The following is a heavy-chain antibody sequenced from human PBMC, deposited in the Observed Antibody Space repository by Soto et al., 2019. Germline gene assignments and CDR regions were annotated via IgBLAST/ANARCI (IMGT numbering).Heavy chain of an antibody. CDR2: ISSSSSTI. J-gene: IGHJ4*02. D-gene: IGHD6-6*01. CDR3: ASDLRIAARVFFDY. CDR1: GFTFSSYS. Sequence: EVQLVESGGGLVQPGGSLRLSCAASGFTFSSYSMNWVRQAPGKGLEWVSYISSSSSTIYYADSVKGRFTISRDNAKNSLYLQMNSLRDGDTAVYYCASDLRIAARVFFDYWGQGTLVTVSS. V-gene: IGHV3-48*02.